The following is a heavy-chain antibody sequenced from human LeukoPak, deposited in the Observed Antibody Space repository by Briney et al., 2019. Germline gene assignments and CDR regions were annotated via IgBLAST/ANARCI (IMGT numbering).Heavy chain of an antibody. J-gene: IGHJ4*02. CDR2: ISGSGGST. CDR1: GFSVSSSY. D-gene: IGHD3-22*01. V-gene: IGHV3-23*01. Sequence: PGGSLRLSCVASGFSVSSSYMSWVRQAPGKGLEWISAISGSGGSTYYADSVKGRFTISRDNSKNTLYLQMNSLRAEDTAVYYCAKAGYYYDSSGFDYWGQGTLVTVSS. CDR3: AKAGYYYDSSGFDY.